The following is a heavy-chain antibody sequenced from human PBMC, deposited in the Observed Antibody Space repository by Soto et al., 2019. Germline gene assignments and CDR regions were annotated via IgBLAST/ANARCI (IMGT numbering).Heavy chain of an antibody. Sequence: QVQLVESGGGVVQPGRSLRLSCAASGFTFSSYGMHWVRQAPGKGLEWVALIWYDGSDKYYGDSVKGRFTISRDKSKNTLYLHMNSPRAEDTAVYYCARGGRFFGSGSSPDYWGQGTLVTVSS. CDR1: GFTFSSYG. V-gene: IGHV3-33*01. D-gene: IGHD3-10*01. J-gene: IGHJ4*02. CDR3: ARGGRFFGSGSSPDY. CDR2: IWYDGSDK.